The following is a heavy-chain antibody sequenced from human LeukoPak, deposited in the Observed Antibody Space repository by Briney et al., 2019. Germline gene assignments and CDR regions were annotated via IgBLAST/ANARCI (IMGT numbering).Heavy chain of an antibody. J-gene: IGHJ6*02. V-gene: IGHV7-4-1*02. D-gene: IGHD3-22*01. Sequence: ASVKVSCKASGYTFTSYAMHWVRQAPGQRLEWMGWINTNTGNPTYAQGFTGRFVFSLDTSVSTAYLQISSLKAEDTAVYYCARVGGYLLYYYYYYGMDVWGQGTTVTVSS. CDR2: INTNTGNP. CDR3: ARVGGYLLYYYYYYGMDV. CDR1: GYTFTSYA.